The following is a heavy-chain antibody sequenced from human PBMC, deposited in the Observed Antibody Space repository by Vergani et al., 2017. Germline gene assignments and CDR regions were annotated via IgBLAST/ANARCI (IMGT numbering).Heavy chain of an antibody. D-gene: IGHD6-19*01. Sequence: QLQLQESGPGLVKPSATLSLTCSVSGASIRSSNYYWGWIRQPPGKGLEWIASIYYSGSTYYNPSLKSRVTISVDTSKTQFSLKLSSVTAADTAVYFCARHSTVEWLVKLGWIDPWGKGILVTVSS. V-gene: IGHV4-39*01. J-gene: IGHJ5*02. CDR2: IYYSGST. CDR1: GASIRSSNYY. CDR3: ARHSTVEWLVKLGWIDP.